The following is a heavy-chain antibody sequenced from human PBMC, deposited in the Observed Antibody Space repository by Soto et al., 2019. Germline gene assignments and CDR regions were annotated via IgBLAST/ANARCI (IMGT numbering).Heavy chain of an antibody. D-gene: IGHD6-13*01. Sequence: KPGGSLRLSCAASGFTFRSFTMNWVRQAPGKGLEWVSTISSNSAYIYYTDALRGRFTISRDNDKNSLHLQMNSLRAEDTAVYYCTRDASRDSSARGWFDPWGPGTPVTVSS. CDR3: TRDASRDSSARGWFDP. CDR1: GFTFRSFT. J-gene: IGHJ5*02. CDR2: ISSNSAYI. V-gene: IGHV3-21*01.